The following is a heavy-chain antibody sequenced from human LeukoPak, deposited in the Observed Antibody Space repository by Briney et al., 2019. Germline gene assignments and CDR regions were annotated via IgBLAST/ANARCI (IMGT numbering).Heavy chain of an antibody. J-gene: IGHJ6*04. D-gene: IGHD3-22*01. CDR1: GGSFSGYY. CDR2: INHSGST. Sequence: PSETLSLTCAVYGGSFSGYYWSWIRQPPGKGLEWIGEINHSGSTNYNPSFKSRVTISVDTSKNQFSLKLSSVTAADTAVYYCASDSNYYDSSPLDVWGKGTTVTVSS. CDR3: ASDSNYYDSSPLDV. V-gene: IGHV4-34*01.